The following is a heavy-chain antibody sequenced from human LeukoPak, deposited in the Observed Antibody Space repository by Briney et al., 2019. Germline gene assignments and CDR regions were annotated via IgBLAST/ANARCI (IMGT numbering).Heavy chain of an antibody. CDR3: ARVMNYYGSGSYYFDY. CDR1: GGSISSSSYY. V-gene: IGHV4-39*07. CDR2: IYYSGST. D-gene: IGHD3-10*01. J-gene: IGHJ4*02. Sequence: PSETLSPTCTVSGGSISSSSYYWGWIRQPPGKGLEWIGSIYYSGSTYYNPSLKSRVTISVDTSKNQFSLKLSSVTAADTAVYYCARVMNYYGSGSYYFDYWGQGTLVTVSS.